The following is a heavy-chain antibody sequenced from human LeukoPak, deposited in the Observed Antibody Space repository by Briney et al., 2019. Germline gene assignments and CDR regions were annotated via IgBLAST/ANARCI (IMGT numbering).Heavy chain of an antibody. CDR2: LSGSGITT. J-gene: IGHJ3*02. D-gene: IGHD1-26*01. V-gene: IGHV3-23*01. CDR1: GFTFSNSA. Sequence: GGSLRLSCAASGFTFSNSAMSWVRQAPGKGLEWVSTLSGSGITTYYADSVKGRFTISRDNAKNSLYLQMNSLRAEDTAVYYCAKDDSWELGVAFDIWGQGTMVTVSS. CDR3: AKDDSWELGVAFDI.